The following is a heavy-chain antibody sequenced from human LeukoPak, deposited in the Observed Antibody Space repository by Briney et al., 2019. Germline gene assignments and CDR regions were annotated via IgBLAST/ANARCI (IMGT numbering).Heavy chain of an antibody. Sequence: GGSLRLSCAASGFTFSSYSMNWVRQAPGKGLEWVSYISSSSSTIYYADSVKGRFTISRDNAKNSLYLQMNSLRAEDTAVYYCARRGVYYDNDYWGQGTLVTVSS. J-gene: IGHJ4*02. D-gene: IGHD3-22*01. CDR3: ARRGVYYDNDY. CDR2: ISSSSSTI. CDR1: GFTFSSYS. V-gene: IGHV3-48*01.